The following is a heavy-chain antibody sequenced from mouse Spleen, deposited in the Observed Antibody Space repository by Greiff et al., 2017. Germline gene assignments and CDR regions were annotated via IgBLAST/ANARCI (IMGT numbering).Heavy chain of an antibody. J-gene: IGHJ2*02. CDR1: GYTFAAYW. V-gene: IGHV1-59*01. D-gene: IGHD2-1*01. CDR2: IDPSDSYT. CDR3: ARRVSTTYHYYFDY. Sequence: VQLQQPGAELVRPGTSVKLSCKASGYTFAAYWMHWVKLRPGQGLEWIGVIDPSDSYTNYNQRFKGKATLTVDSSSNTAYMQLISLTSADSAVYYCARRVSTTYHYYFDYWGQGTSLTVSS.